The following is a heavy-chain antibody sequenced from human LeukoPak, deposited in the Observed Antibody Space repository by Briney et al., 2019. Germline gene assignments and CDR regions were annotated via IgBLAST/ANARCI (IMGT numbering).Heavy chain of an antibody. CDR3: AKDRVVAVPAAENWFDP. D-gene: IGHD2-2*01. CDR2: ISYDGSNK. V-gene: IGHV3-30*18. Sequence: GGSLRLSCAASGFTFSSYGMHWVRQAPGKGLEWVAVISYDGSNKYYADSVKDRFTISRDNSKNTLYLQMNSLRAEDTAVYYCAKDRVVAVPAAENWFDPWGQGTLVTVSS. J-gene: IGHJ5*02. CDR1: GFTFSSYG.